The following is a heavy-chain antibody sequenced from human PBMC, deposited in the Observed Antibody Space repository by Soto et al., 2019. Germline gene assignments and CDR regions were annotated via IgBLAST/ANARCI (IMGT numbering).Heavy chain of an antibody. CDR1: GGAIGSHY. V-gene: IGHV4-4*07. CDR3: ARGQRFSDWFDP. J-gene: IGHJ5*02. D-gene: IGHD3-3*01. CDR2: IYSSGST. Sequence: SETLSLTCTISGGAIGSHYWTWIRQPAGKGLEWIGRIYSSGSTQYNPSLQSRVTMSLDTSKNQFSLRLESVTAADTAVYYCARGQRFSDWFDPWGQGTLVTVS.